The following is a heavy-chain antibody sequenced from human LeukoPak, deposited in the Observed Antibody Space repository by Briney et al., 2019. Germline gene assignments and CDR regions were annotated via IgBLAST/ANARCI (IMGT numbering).Heavy chain of an antibody. Sequence: SETLSLTCTVSGGSISSSSYYWGWIRQPPGKGLEWTGSIYYSGSTYYNPSLKSRVTISVDTSKNQFSLKLSSVTAADTAVYYCVSLEVGATADWGQGTLVTVSS. CDR2: IYYSGST. D-gene: IGHD1-26*01. J-gene: IGHJ4*02. CDR1: GGSISSSSYY. V-gene: IGHV4-39*01. CDR3: VSLEVGATAD.